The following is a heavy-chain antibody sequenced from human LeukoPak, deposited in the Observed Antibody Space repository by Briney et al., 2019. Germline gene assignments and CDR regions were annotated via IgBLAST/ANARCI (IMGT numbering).Heavy chain of an antibody. D-gene: IGHD2-2*01. CDR2: INPSGGST. V-gene: IGHV1-46*01. J-gene: IGHJ4*02. Sequence: ASVKVSCKASRYTFTSYYMHWVRQAPGQGLEWMGIINPSGGSTSYAQKFQGRVTMTRDTSTSTVYMELSSLRSEDTAVYYCARGLVVPAPPSGEFDYWGQGTLVTVSS. CDR3: ARGLVVPAPPSGEFDY. CDR1: RYTFTSYY.